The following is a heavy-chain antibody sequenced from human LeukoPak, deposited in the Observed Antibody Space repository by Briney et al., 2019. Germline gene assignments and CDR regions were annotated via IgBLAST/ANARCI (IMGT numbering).Heavy chain of an antibody. Sequence: GGSLRLSCAAPGFTFISYGMHWVRQAPGKGLEWVAVIWYDGSNKYYADSVKGRFTISRDNSKNTLYLQMNSLRAEDTAVYYCAKGGIVEPYWGQGTLVTVSS. CDR2: IWYDGSNK. V-gene: IGHV3-33*06. CDR1: GFTFISYG. CDR3: AKGGIVEPY. D-gene: IGHD1-26*01. J-gene: IGHJ4*02.